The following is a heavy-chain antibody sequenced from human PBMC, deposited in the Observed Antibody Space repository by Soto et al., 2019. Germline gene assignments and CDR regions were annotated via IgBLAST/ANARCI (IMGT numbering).Heavy chain of an antibody. J-gene: IGHJ4*02. D-gene: IGHD3-22*01. Sequence: ASVKVSCKASGYTFTSYGISWVRQAPGQGLEWMGWISAYNGNTNYAQKLQGRVTMTTDTSTSTAYMELRSLRSDDTAVYYCSRVGYYYDSSGYYNREYYFDYWGQGTLVTVSS. CDR3: SRVGYYYDSSGYYNREYYFDY. CDR1: GYTFTSYG. V-gene: IGHV1-18*01. CDR2: ISAYNGNT.